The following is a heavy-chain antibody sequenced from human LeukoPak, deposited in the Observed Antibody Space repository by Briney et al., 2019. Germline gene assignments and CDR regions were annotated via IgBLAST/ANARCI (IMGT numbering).Heavy chain of an antibody. CDR3: ARAVGTNDAFDI. J-gene: IGHJ3*02. D-gene: IGHD4-23*01. Sequence: GGSLRLSCAASGFTFSSCSMNWVRQAPGKGLEWVSSISSSSSYIYYADSVKGRFTISRDNAKNSLYLQMNSLRAEDTAVYYCARAVGTNDAFDIWGQGTMVTVSS. V-gene: IGHV3-21*01. CDR1: GFTFSSCS. CDR2: ISSSSSYI.